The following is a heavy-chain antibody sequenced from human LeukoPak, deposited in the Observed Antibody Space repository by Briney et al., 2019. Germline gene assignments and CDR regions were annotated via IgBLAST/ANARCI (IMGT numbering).Heavy chain of an antibody. J-gene: IGHJ4*02. CDR3: AGVVPARGHDY. Sequence: ASVKVSCKASGGTFISYAISWVRQAPGQGLEWMGGIIPIFGTANYAQKFQGRVTITADESTSTAYMELSSLRSEDTAVYYCAGVVPARGHDYWGQGTLVTVSS. V-gene: IGHV1-69*13. CDR1: GGTFISYA. D-gene: IGHD2-2*01. CDR2: IIPIFGTA.